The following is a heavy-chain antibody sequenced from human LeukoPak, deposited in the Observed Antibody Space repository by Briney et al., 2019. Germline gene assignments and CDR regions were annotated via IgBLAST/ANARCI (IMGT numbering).Heavy chain of an antibody. CDR2: INHSGST. CDR1: GGSFSGYY. J-gene: IGHJ4*02. D-gene: IGHD4-23*01. CDR3: ARLGGNSKIRIDY. Sequence: SGTLSLTCAVYGGSFSGYYWSWIRQPPGKGLEWIGEINHSGSTNYNPSLKSRVTISVDTSKNQFSLKLSSVTAADTAVYYCARLGGNSKIRIDYWGQGTLVTVSS. V-gene: IGHV4-34*01.